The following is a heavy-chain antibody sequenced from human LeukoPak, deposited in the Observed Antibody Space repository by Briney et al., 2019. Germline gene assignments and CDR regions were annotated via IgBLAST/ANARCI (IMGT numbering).Heavy chain of an antibody. D-gene: IGHD4-17*01. J-gene: IGHJ4*02. CDR2: INQGGSET. CDR3: ARHGAYAFDY. CDR1: GFAFSRHW. Sequence: GGSLRLSCAASGFAFSRHWMDWVRQAPGQGLEWAANINQGGSETYYVGSVKGRFTISRDNAKNSLYLQMNSLRAEDTAVYYCARHGAYAFDYWGQGTLVTVSS. V-gene: IGHV3-7*01.